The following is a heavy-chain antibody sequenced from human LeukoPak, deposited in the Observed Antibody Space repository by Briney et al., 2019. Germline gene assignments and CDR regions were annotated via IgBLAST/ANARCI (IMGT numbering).Heavy chain of an antibody. J-gene: IGHJ4*02. CDR3: ARFAVHRRITVAGQFGLDY. CDR1: GYTFNSYD. V-gene: IGHV1-8*01. Sequence: ASVKVSCKASGYTFNSYDINWVRQAPGQGLEWMGWMNPNSGNTGYAQKFLGRVTMTRDTSTSTVYMELSSLRSEDTAVYYCARFAVHRRITVAGQFGLDYWGQGTLVSLSS. CDR2: MNPNSGNT. D-gene: IGHD6-19*01.